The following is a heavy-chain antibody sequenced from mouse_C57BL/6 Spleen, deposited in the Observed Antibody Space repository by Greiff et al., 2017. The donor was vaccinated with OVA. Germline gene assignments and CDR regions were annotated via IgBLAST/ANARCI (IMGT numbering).Heavy chain of an antibody. CDR2: IDPSDSYT. J-gene: IGHJ2*01. Sequence: QVQLQQPGAELVMPGASVKLSCKASGYTFTSYWMHWVKQRPGQGLEWIGEIDPSDSYTNYNQKFKGKSTLTVDKSSSTAYMQLGSLTSEDSAGYYCARGGGDYFDYWGQGTTLTVSS. V-gene: IGHV1-69*01. CDR1: GYTFTSYW. CDR3: ARGGGDYFDY.